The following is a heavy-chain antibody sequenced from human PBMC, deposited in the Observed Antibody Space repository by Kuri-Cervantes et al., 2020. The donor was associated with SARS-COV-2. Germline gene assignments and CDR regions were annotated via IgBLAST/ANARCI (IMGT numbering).Heavy chain of an antibody. CDR1: GYTFTSYA. CDR3: ARDLPCSSTSCWAYYYYYGMDV. D-gene: IGHD2-2*01. J-gene: IGHJ6*02. V-gene: IGHV7-4-1*02. CDR2: INTNTGNP. Sequence: ASVKVSCKASGYTFTSYAMNWVRQAPGQGLEWMGWINTNTGNPTYAQGFTGRLVFSLDTSVSTAYLQISSLKAEDTAVYYCARDLPCSSTSCWAYYYYYGMDVWGQGTTVTVSS.